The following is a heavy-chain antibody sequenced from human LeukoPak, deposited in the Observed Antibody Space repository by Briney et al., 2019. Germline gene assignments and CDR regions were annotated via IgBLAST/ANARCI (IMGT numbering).Heavy chain of an antibody. CDR1: GYTFTSYD. V-gene: IGHV1-69*05. J-gene: IGHJ4*02. Sequence: ASVKVSCKASGYTFTSYDINWVRQATGQGLEWMGGIIPIFGTANYAQKFQGRVTITTDESTSTAYMELSSLRSEDTAVYYCASSKGRQLVWFDYWGQGTLVTVSS. CDR2: IIPIFGTA. CDR3: ASSKGRQLVWFDY. D-gene: IGHD6-6*01.